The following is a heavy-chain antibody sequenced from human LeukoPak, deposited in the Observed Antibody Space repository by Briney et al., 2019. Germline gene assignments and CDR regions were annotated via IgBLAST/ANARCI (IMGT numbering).Heavy chain of an antibody. CDR2: IYNSGST. CDR3: ARDESGYNYFDY. V-gene: IGHV4-38-2*02. CDR1: DYSLSTTYY. Sequence: PQTLSLTCNVSDYSLSTTYYWGWIRLPPGKGLEWIGRIYNSGSTYSNPSLTSRVTISLDTSKNQFSLKLSSVTAADTAVYYCARDESGYNYFDYSGQGTLATVPS. J-gene: IGHJ4*01. D-gene: IGHD5-12*01.